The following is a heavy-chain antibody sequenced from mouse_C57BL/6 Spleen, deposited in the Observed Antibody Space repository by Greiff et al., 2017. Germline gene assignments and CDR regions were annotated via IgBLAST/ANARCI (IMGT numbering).Heavy chain of an antibody. CDR1: GYTFTSYW. V-gene: IGHV1-55*01. CDR2: IYPGSGST. J-gene: IGHJ4*01. CDR3: ERYDGYDGDYYAMDY. D-gene: IGHD2-3*01. Sequence: QVQLQQPGAELVKPGASVKMSCKASGYTFTSYWITWVKQRPGQGLEWIGDIYPGSGSTNYNEKFKSKATLTVDTSSSTAYMQLSSLTSEDSAVYYCERYDGYDGDYYAMDYWGQGTSVTVSS.